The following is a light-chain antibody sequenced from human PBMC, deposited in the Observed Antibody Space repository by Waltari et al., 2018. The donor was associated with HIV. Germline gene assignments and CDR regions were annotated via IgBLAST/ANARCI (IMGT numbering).Light chain of an antibody. V-gene: IGLV3-21*02. CDR1: NIGSKS. CDR3: QVWDSSSDQYV. Sequence: SYVLTQPPSVSVAPGQTARITCGGNNIGSKSVHWYQQKPGQAPVLVVYDDSDRPSGIPWRFSGSNSGNTATLTISRVEAGDEADYYCQVWDSSSDQYVFGTGTMVTVL. CDR2: DDS. J-gene: IGLJ1*01.